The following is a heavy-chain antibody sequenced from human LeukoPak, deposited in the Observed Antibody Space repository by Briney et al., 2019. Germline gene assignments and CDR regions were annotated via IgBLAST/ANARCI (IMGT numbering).Heavy chain of an antibody. CDR2: ISSSSTTR. D-gene: IGHD2-15*01. CDR3: ARPYCSGGSCYSSIPGPAQ. Sequence: GGSLRLSCAASGFAFNTYSMNWVRQVPGKGLEWVSYISSSSTTRYYADSVKGRFTISRDNAKSSLYLQMNGLRAEDTAVYYCARPYCSGGSCYSSIPGPAQWGQGTLVTVSS. CDR1: GFAFNTYS. V-gene: IGHV3-48*01. J-gene: IGHJ4*02.